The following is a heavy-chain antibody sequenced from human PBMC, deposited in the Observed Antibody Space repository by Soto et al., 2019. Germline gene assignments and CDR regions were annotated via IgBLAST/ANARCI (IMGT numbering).Heavy chain of an antibody. CDR3: ARSYMVRGVANWFDP. J-gene: IGHJ5*02. V-gene: IGHV4-30-2*01. CDR2: IYHSGST. D-gene: IGHD3-10*01. CDR1: GGSIRSGGYS. Sequence: SETLSLTCAVSGGSIRSGGYSWSWIRQPPGKGLEWIGYIYHSGSTNYNPSLKSRVTISVDKSKNQFSLKLSSVTAADTAVYYCARSYMVRGVANWFDPWGQGTLVTVSS.